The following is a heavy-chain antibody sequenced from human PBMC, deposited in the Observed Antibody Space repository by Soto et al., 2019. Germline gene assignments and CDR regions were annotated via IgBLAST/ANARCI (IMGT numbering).Heavy chain of an antibody. D-gene: IGHD3-16*02. CDR2: ISSSSSYI. CDR3: AKRWRRRLRLGELSQGDYFDY. V-gene: IGHV3-21*04. Sequence: EVQLVESGGGLVKPGGSLRLSCAASGFTFSSYSMNWVRQAPGKGLEWVSSISSSSSYIYYADSVKGRFTISRDNSKNTLYLQMNSLRAEDTAVYYCAKRWRRRLRLGELSQGDYFDYWGQGTLVTVSS. CDR1: GFTFSSYS. J-gene: IGHJ4*02.